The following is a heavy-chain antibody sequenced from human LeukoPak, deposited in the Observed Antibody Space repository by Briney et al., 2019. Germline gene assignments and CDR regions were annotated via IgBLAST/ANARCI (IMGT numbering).Heavy chain of an antibody. Sequence: GGSLRLSCAASGFTFSSYDMHWVRQAPGKGLEYVSAISSNGGSTYYANSVKGRFTISRDNSKNTLYLQMGSLRAEDMAVYYCAREGDPQPFDYWGQGTLVTVSS. CDR3: AREGDPQPFDY. CDR2: ISSNGGST. CDR1: GFTFSSYD. J-gene: IGHJ4*02. V-gene: IGHV3-64*01.